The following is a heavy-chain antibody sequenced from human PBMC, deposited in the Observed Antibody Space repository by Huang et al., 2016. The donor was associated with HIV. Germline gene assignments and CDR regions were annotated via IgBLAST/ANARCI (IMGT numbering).Heavy chain of an antibody. CDR1: GFSLNTSGVG. CDR3: AHIGDIFAAYSPEYFDY. Sequence: QITLKESGPTLVKPTQTLTLACTFSGFSLNTSGVGVAWIRQPPGKALDWLALIYWDDDKAYRPSLKSRLTISKDPSNNQVVLTMTNMDPVDTASYFCAHIGDIFAAYSPEYFDYWGQGALVTVSS. CDR2: IYWDDDK. V-gene: IGHV2-5*02. D-gene: IGHD2-15*01. J-gene: IGHJ4*02.